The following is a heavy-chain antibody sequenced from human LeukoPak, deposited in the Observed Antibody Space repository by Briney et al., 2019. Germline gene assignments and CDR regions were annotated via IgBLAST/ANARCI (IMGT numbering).Heavy chain of an antibody. V-gene: IGHV1-18*01. CDR2: FNPENGNT. CDR1: GYSFVGYG. J-gene: IGHJ4*02. D-gene: IGHD6-13*01. CDR3: AREHSSSWDQFDY. Sequence: ASVKVSCKAFGYSFVGYGITWVRQAPGQGLEWMGWFNPENGNTNYAQKVQGRVTMTADTSTSTSCMELRSLRSDDTAVYYCAREHSSSWDQFDYWGQGTLVTVSS.